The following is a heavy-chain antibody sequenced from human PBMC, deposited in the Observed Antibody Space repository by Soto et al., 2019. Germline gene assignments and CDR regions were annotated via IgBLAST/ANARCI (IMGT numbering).Heavy chain of an antibody. CDR2: INPNSGGT. J-gene: IGHJ4*02. V-gene: IGHV1-2*02. Sequence: DSVKVSCKASGYTFIGYYMHWVRQAPGQGLEWMGWINPNSGGTNYAQKFQGRVTMTRDTSISTAYMELSRLRSDDTAVYYCVTSRVSIAVAGETEYYFDYWGQGTLVTVSS. CDR3: VTSRVSIAVAGETEYYFDY. CDR1: GYTFIGYY. D-gene: IGHD6-19*01.